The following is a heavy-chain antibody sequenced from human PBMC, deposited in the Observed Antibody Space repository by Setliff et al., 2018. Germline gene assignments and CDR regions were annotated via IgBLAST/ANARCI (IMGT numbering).Heavy chain of an antibody. D-gene: IGHD2-8*01. J-gene: IGHJ6*02. CDR1: GGSISSSYY. CDR2: VYTNGGT. Sequence: SETLSLTCTVSGGSISSSYYWSWIRQPAGKGLDWIGRVYTNGGTDYNPSLKSRATISLDTSKNKLSLKLTSVTATDTAVYYCARDQWVRSPPLSFSYGMDVWGLGTTVTVSS. CDR3: ARDQWVRSPPLSFSYGMDV. V-gene: IGHV4-4*07.